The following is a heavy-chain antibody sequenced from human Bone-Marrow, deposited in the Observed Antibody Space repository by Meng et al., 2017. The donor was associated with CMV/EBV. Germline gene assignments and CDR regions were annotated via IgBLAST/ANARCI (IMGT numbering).Heavy chain of an antibody. Sequence: GESLKISCAASGFTFSTYSMNWVRQAPGKGLEWVSYISSSSSTIYYADSVRGRFTISRDNAKISLYLQMNSLRAEDTAVYHCAREVTKMTTVRSEEGASDYWGQGTLVTVSS. CDR2: ISSSSSTI. D-gene: IGHD4-11*01. CDR3: AREVTKMTTVRSEEGASDY. J-gene: IGHJ4*02. V-gene: IGHV3-48*04. CDR1: GFTFSTYS.